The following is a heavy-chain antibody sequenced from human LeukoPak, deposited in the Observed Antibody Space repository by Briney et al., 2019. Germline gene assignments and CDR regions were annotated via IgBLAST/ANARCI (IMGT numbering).Heavy chain of an antibody. V-gene: IGHV3-23*01. D-gene: IGHD4-17*01. Sequence: PGGSLRLSCAASGFTFSSYAMSWVRQAPGKGLEWVSAISGSGGSTYYADSVKGRFTISRDNSKNTLCLQMNSLRAEDTAVYYCAKAYYGDYLFDYWGQGTLVTVSS. J-gene: IGHJ4*02. CDR1: GFTFSSYA. CDR3: AKAYYGDYLFDY. CDR2: ISGSGGST.